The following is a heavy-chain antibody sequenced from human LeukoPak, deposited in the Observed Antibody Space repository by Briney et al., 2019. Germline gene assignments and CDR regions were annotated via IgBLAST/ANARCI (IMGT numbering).Heavy chain of an antibody. CDR1: GFTFSSYA. J-gene: IGHJ4*02. D-gene: IGHD3-22*01. CDR2: ISGSGST. CDR3: ASANYYDSSGYYKSPDY. Sequence: GGSLRLSCAASGFTFSSYAMSWVRQAPGKGLEWVSAISGSGSTYYADSVKGRFTISRDNSKNTLYLQMNSLRAEDTAVYYCASANYYDSSGYYKSPDYWGQGTLVTVSS. V-gene: IGHV3-23*01.